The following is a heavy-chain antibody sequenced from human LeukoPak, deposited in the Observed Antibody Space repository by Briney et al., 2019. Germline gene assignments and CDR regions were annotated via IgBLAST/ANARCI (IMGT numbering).Heavy chain of an antibody. CDR1: GASISGSNYY. Sequence: SETLSLTCAVSGASISGSNYYWGWIRQPPGKGLEWIGNIYSSGSTYYNASLQSRVTISVDTSKNQFSLKLSSVTAADTAVYYCARESLGYCSGGSCYSNDYWGQGTLVTVSS. J-gene: IGHJ4*02. CDR3: ARESLGYCSGGSCYSNDY. V-gene: IGHV4-39*07. CDR2: IYSSGST. D-gene: IGHD2-15*01.